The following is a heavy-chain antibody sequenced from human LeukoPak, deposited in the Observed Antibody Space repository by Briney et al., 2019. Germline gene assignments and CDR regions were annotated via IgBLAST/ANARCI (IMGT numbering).Heavy chain of an antibody. J-gene: IGHJ4*02. D-gene: IGHD6-13*01. V-gene: IGHV3-23*01. CDR1: GFTFSSYS. CDR3: AKDAAGPEY. CDR2: ISAGGGST. Sequence: PGGSLRLSCAASGFTFSSYSMTWVRQAPGKGLFWVSGISAGGGSTYYADSVKGRFCISRDNSRNTLYLQMNSLRAEDTAVYYCAKDAAGPEYWGQGTLVTVSS.